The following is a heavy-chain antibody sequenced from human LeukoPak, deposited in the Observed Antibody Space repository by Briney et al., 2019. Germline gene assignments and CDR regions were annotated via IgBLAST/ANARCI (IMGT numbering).Heavy chain of an antibody. D-gene: IGHD3-10*01. V-gene: IGHV3-11*06. J-gene: IGHJ5*02. CDR3: VRDHMVREVRGHWFDP. CDR2: ISSSSSYT. CDR1: GFTFSDYY. Sequence: GGSLRLSCAASGFTFSDYYMSWIRQAPGKGLEWVSYISSSSSYTNYADSVKGRFTISRDNAKNSLYLQMNSLRAEDTAVYYCVRDHMVREVRGHWFDPWGQGTLVTVSS.